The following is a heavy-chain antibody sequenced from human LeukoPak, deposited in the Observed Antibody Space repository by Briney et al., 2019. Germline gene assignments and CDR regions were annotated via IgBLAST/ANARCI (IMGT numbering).Heavy chain of an antibody. CDR1: GYTLTELS. CDR2: FDPEDGET. D-gene: IGHD2-8*01. CDR3: ATGGLLMVYGGLSRGHWFDP. J-gene: IGHJ5*02. V-gene: IGHV1-24*01. Sequence: GASEKVSCKVSGYTLTELSMHWVRQAPGKGLEWMGGFDPEDGETIYAQKFQGRVTMTEDTSTDTAYMELSSLRSEDTAVYYCATGGLLMVYGGLSRGHWFDPWGQGTLVTVSS.